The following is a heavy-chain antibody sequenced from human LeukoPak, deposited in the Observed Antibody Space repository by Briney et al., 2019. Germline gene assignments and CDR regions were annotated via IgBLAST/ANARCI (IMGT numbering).Heavy chain of an antibody. V-gene: IGHV4-4*07. J-gene: IGHJ2*01. CDR3: ARETYLIGWYFDL. D-gene: IGHD3-16*02. CDR2: IYFSGST. CDR1: GGSISNHY. Sequence: SETLSLTCTVSGGSISNHYWSWIRQPAGKGLEWIGRIYFSGSTIYNPSLKSRLAMSVDTSKNQFSLRLNSLTAADTAVYYCARETYLIGWYFDLWGCGTLVTVSS.